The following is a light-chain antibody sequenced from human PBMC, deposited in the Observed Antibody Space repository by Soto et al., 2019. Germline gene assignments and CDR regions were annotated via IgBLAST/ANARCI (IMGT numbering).Light chain of an antibody. V-gene: IGKV3-15*01. J-gene: IGKJ4*01. CDR3: QQYDNWPLT. CDR2: GAS. Sequence: EIVITQSPAALSVSPGGRATLSCRASQSVSSNLAWYQQKPGQAPRLLIYGASTRATGIPARFSGSGSGTEFTLTISSLQFEDFAVYYCQQYDNWPLTFGGGTKVDIK. CDR1: QSVSSN.